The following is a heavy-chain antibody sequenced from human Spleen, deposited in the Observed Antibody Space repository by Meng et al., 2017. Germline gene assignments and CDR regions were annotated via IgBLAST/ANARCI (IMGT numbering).Heavy chain of an antibody. CDR1: GYSISSGYY. CDR3: ARDYTTSWSRPLDP. J-gene: IGHJ5*02. CDR2: IYHSGRT. Sequence: CAVSGYSISSGYYWGGSRQPPGKGREWIGSIYHSGRTYYNPSLKSRVTISVDTSKNQFSLKLSSVTAADTAVYYCARDYTTSWSRPLDPWGQGTLVTVSS. D-gene: IGHD6-13*01. V-gene: IGHV4-38-2*02.